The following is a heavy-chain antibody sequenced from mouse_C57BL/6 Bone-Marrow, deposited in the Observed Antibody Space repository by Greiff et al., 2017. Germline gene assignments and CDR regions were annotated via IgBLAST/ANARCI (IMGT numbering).Heavy chain of an antibody. J-gene: IGHJ2*01. CDR1: GYAFSSSW. V-gene: IGHV1-82*01. D-gene: IGHD2-4*01. CDR3: SSWDYDRDY. Sequence: QVQLQQSGPELVKPGASVKISCKASGYAFSSSWMNWVKQRPGKGLEWIGRIYPGDGDTNYNGKFKGKATLTADKSSSTAYMQHSSLTSEDSAVYICSSWDYDRDYWGEGTTLTVSS. CDR2: IYPGDGDT.